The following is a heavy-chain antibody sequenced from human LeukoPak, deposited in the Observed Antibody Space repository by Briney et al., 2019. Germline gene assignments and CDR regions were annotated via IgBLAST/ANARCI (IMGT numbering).Heavy chain of an antibody. J-gene: IGHJ1*01. CDR1: GYSFIGYH. CDR2: IDPNSGGT. D-gene: IGHD6-19*01. CDR3: SRASIAVAAVAGY. V-gene: IGHV1-2*02. Sequence: ASVKVSCKASGYSFIGYHMHWVRQAPGQGLEWMGWIDPNSGGTNYAQKFQGRVTMNRDTSITAVYMELSRLRSDDTAVYYCSRASIAVAAVAGYWGQGTLVTVSS.